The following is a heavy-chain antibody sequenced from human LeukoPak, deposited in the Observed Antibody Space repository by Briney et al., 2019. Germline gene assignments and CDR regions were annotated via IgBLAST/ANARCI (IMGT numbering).Heavy chain of an antibody. CDR1: GFTFSSYG. CDR2: ISGSGGST. D-gene: IGHD3-22*01. J-gene: IGHJ4*02. Sequence: GGSLRLSCAASGFTFSSYGMSWVRQAPGKGLEWVSAISGSGGSTYYADSVKGRFTISRDNAKNSLYLQMNSLRAEDTALYYCAKGLHYDSSGYYSALDYWGQGTLVTVSS. CDR3: AKGLHYDSSGYYSALDY. V-gene: IGHV3-23*01.